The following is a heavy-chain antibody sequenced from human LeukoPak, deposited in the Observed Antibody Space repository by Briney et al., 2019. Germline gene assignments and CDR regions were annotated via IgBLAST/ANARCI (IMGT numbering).Heavy chain of an antibody. Sequence: ASGTLSLTRAVSGRSISMSNWWSGIRQPPGKGLEWLGEIYHSGSTNHNPSLKSRVAISVDTSKNQFSLKMSSVTAADTAVYYCARAGEYDYVWGSYRTKNWFDPWGKGTLVTVSS. V-gene: IGHV4-4*02. CDR1: GRSISMSNW. J-gene: IGHJ5*02. CDR3: ARAGEYDYVWGSYRTKNWFDP. D-gene: IGHD3-16*02. CDR2: IYHSGST.